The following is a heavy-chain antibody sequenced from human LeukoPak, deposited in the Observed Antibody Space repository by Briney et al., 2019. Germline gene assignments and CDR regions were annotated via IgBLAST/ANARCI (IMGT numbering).Heavy chain of an antibody. J-gene: IGHJ4*02. Sequence: GASVKVSCKASGGTFSSYAISWVRQTPGQGLEWMGGIIPIFGTANYAQKFQGRVTITADESTSTAYMELSGLRSEDTAVYYCARDFELSGSYDHWGQGTLVTVSS. CDR3: ARDFELSGSYDH. CDR2: IIPIFGTA. V-gene: IGHV1-69*01. CDR1: GGTFSSYA. D-gene: IGHD1-26*01.